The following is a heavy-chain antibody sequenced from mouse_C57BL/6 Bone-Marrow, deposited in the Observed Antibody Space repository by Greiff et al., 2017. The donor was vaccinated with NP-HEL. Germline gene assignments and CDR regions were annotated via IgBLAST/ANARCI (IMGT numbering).Heavy chain of an antibody. Sequence: EVNVVESGGDLVKPGGSLKLSCAASGFTFSSYGMSWVRQTPDKRLEWVATISSGGSYTYYPDSVKGRFTISRDNAKNTLYLQMSSLKSEDTAMYYCARRAYDYGFAYWGQGTLVTVSA. V-gene: IGHV5-6*02. J-gene: IGHJ3*01. CDR3: ARRAYDYGFAY. CDR1: GFTFSSYG. D-gene: IGHD2-4*01. CDR2: ISSGGSYT.